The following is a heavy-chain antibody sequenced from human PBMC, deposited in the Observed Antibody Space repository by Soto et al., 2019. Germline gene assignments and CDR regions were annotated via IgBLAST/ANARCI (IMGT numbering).Heavy chain of an antibody. Sequence: GASVKVSCKTSGYTFSSYGINWVRQAPEEGTDWVGWISGYNGDTDYAQKFHGRVTLTTDTSTRTAYMELRSLSSDDTAVYYCARDGKDSGSGYANGGFDPWGQGTLVTVSS. J-gene: IGHJ5*02. V-gene: IGHV1-18*01. CDR2: ISGYNGDT. CDR1: GYTFSSYG. CDR3: ARDGKDSGSGYANGGFDP. D-gene: IGHD2-8*01.